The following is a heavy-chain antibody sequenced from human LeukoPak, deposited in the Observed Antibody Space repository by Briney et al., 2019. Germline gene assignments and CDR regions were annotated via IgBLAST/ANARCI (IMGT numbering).Heavy chain of an antibody. CDR3: AREFKDYAMIVVADAFDI. D-gene: IGHD3-22*01. Sequence: GGSLRLSCAASGFTFSSYGMHWVRQAPGKGQEWVAVIWYDGRNKYYADSVKGRFTISRDNSKNTLYLQMNSLRAEDTAVYYCAREFKDYAMIVVADAFDIWGQGTMVTVSS. J-gene: IGHJ3*02. CDR2: IWYDGRNK. V-gene: IGHV3-33*01. CDR1: GFTFSSYG.